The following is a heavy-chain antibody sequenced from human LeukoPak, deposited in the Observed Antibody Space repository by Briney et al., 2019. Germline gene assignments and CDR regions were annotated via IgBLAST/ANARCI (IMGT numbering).Heavy chain of an antibody. CDR3: ARGRCSGGTCEVWFDP. D-gene: IGHD2-15*01. CDR2: IDHSGST. V-gene: IGHV4-34*01. CDR1: GGSFSGYF. J-gene: IGHJ5*02. Sequence: PSETLSLTCAVYGGSFSGYFWSWIRQPPGKGLAWIGEIDHSGSTNYNPSLKSRVTISVDTSKNHFSLKLNSVTAADTAVYYCARGRCSGGTCEVWFDPWGQGTLVTVSS.